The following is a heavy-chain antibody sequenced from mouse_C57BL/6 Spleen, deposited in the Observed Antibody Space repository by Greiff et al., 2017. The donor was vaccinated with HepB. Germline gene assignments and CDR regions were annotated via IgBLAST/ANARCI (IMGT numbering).Heavy chain of an antibody. CDR1: GFSLTSYG. J-gene: IGHJ4*01. CDR3: ARNPVVTTGYAMDY. CDR2: IWSGGST. D-gene: IGHD2-2*01. V-gene: IGHV2-2*01. Sequence: VKLQESGPGLVQPSQSLSITCTVSGFSLTSYGVHWVRQSPGKGLEWLGVIWSGGSTDYNAAFISRLSISKDNSTSQVFLKMHSLQADDTAIYYCARNPVVTTGYAMDYWGQGTSVTVSS.